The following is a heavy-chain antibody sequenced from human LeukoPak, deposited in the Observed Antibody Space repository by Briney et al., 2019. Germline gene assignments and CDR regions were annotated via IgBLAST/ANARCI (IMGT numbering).Heavy chain of an antibody. J-gene: IGHJ6*03. Sequence: ASVTVSFKASGYTFTSYYMHWVRQAPGQGGEWMGWMNPNSGNTGYAQKFQGRVTITRNTSISTAYMELSSLRSEDTAVYYCARGKRGYSYGFYYYYYMDVWGKGTTVTVSS. CDR1: GYTFTSYY. D-gene: IGHD5-18*01. CDR3: ARGKRGYSYGFYYYYYMDV. V-gene: IGHV1-8*03. CDR2: MNPNSGNT.